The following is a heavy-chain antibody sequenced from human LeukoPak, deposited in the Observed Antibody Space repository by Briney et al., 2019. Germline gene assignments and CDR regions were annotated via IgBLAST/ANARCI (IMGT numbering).Heavy chain of an antibody. J-gene: IGHJ2*01. Sequence: WASVKVSCKASGYTFTSYYMHWVRQGPGQGLEWMVIINPSGGSTSYAQKFQGRVTMTRDTSTNTVYMELSSLRSEDTAVFYCVRGASSIAALNPFWYFDLWGRGTLVTVSS. CDR3: VRGASSIAALNPFWYFDL. D-gene: IGHD6-6*01. CDR2: INPSGGST. V-gene: IGHV1-46*01. CDR1: GYTFTSYY.